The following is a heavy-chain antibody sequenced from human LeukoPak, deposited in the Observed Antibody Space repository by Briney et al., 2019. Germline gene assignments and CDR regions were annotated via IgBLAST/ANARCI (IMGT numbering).Heavy chain of an antibody. V-gene: IGHV3-23*01. Sequence: PGGSLRLSCAASGFTFSSYWMSWVRQAPGKGLEWVSAISGSGGSTYYADSVKGRFTISRDNSKNTLYLQMNSLRAEDTAVYYCAKGGAVVIGRTPLDYWGQGTLVTVSS. CDR2: ISGSGGST. CDR3: AKGGAVVIGRTPLDY. J-gene: IGHJ4*02. CDR1: GFTFSSYW. D-gene: IGHD2/OR15-2a*01.